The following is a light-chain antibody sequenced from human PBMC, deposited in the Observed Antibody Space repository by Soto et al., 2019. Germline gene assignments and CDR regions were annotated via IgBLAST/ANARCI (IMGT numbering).Light chain of an antibody. Sequence: QPVLTQSPSASASLGALVKLTCTLSSGHSNYAIAWHQQQPEKGPRCLMKLNSNGSHSKGDGIPDRFSGSSSGAERYLTISSLQSEDEADYYCQTWGTGPWVFGGGTKLTVL. CDR3: QTWGTGPWV. J-gene: IGLJ3*02. V-gene: IGLV4-69*01. CDR1: SGHSNYA. CDR2: LNSNGSH.